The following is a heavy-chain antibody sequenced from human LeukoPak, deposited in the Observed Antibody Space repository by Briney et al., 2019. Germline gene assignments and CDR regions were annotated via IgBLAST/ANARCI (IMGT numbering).Heavy chain of an antibody. V-gene: IGHV3-23*01. D-gene: IGHD6-19*01. Sequence: GGSLRLSCAAPGFTFSSYAMSWVRQAPGKGLEWVSAISGSGGSTYYADSVKGRFTISRDNSKNTLYLQMNSLRADDTAVYYCAKVAQWLERIWYFDLWGRGTLVTVSS. CDR1: GFTFSSYA. J-gene: IGHJ2*01. CDR2: ISGSGGST. CDR3: AKVAQWLERIWYFDL.